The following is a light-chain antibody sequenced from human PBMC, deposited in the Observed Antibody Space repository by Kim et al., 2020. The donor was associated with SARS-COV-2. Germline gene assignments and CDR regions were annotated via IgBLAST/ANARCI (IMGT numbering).Light chain of an antibody. J-gene: IGLJ1*01. Sequence: SYELTQPPSVSVSPGQTASITCSGNNLGDKYVCWYQQKPGQSPVLVIYQNIKRPSGIPERFSGSNSGNTATLTISGTQAVDEADYYCQAWDSRNYVFGTGTQLTVL. V-gene: IGLV3-1*01. CDR1: NLGDKY. CDR3: QAWDSRNYV. CDR2: QNI.